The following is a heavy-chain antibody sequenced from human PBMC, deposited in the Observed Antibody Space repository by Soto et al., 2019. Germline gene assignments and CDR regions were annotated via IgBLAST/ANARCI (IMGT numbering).Heavy chain of an antibody. D-gene: IGHD6-13*01. CDR1: GFSYSSCA. CDR2: ISGGGGDT. CDR3: VRSFTWYSEADY. V-gene: IGHV3-23*01. Sequence: GGSLRLSCAASGFSYSSCALSWVRQAPGKGLEWVSAISGGGGDTSYADSVRGRFTISRDNSRYTLYLQMNSLRADDAAAYYCVRSFTWYSEADYWGQGALVTVSS. J-gene: IGHJ4*02.